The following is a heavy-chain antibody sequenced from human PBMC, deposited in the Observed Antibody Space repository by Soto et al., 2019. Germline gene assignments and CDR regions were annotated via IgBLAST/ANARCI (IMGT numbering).Heavy chain of an antibody. Sequence: QVQLQESGPGLVKPSQTLSLTCTVSGGSISSGDYYWSWIRQPPGKGLEWIGYIYYSGSTYSNPSLKRRVTILEEPSKNQFSLRLSSVTAADTAVYYCARDLNYYYDSSSYYGGLAYWGQGTLVTVSS. CDR3: ARDLNYYYDSSSYYGGLAY. V-gene: IGHV4-30-4*01. CDR2: IYYSGST. D-gene: IGHD3-22*01. CDR1: GGSISSGDYY. J-gene: IGHJ4*02.